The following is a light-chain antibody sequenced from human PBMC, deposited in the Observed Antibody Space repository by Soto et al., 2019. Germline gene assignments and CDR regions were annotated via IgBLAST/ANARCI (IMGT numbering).Light chain of an antibody. V-gene: IGKV1-5*01. CDR1: QTISSW. CDR3: QQYNTFWT. CDR2: DVS. J-gene: IGKJ1*01. Sequence: DIQMTQSPSSLCASVGDRVTITCRASQTISSWLAWYQQKPGKAPKLLIYDVSTLGSGVPSRFSGSGSGTDFTLTISSLQPDDFATYYCQQYNTFWTFGQGTKVDIK.